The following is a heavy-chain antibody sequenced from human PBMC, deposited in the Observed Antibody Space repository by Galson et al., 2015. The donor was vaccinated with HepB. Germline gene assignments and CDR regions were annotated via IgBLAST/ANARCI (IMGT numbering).Heavy chain of an antibody. CDR1: GYTFTSYA. CDR2: INAGNGNT. CDR3: ARVGGYYYGSGTSAAKGYYFDY. J-gene: IGHJ4*02. V-gene: IGHV1-3*01. Sequence: SVKVSCKASGYTFTSYAMHWVRQAPGQRLEWMGWINAGNGNTKYSQKFQGRVTITRDTSASTAYMELSSLRSEDTAVYYCARVGGYYYGSGTSAAKGYYFDYWGQGTLVTVSS. D-gene: IGHD3-10*01.